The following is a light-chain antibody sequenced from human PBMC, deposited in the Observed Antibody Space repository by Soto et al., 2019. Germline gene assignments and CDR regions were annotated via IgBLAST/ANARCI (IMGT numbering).Light chain of an antibody. Sequence: DIPMTQSPSSVSASVGDRVTITCRASQGIITYLAWYQQKPGKAPKLLIYGASSLQSGVPSRFSGSGSGKDFTLTISNLQPEDFATYFCQQANSFPPTFGQGTKLEI. CDR2: GAS. CDR1: QGIITY. J-gene: IGKJ2*01. CDR3: QQANSFPPT. V-gene: IGKV1-12*01.